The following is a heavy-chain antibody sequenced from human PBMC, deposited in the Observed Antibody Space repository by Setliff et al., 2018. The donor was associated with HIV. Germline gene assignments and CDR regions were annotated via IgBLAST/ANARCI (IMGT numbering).Heavy chain of an antibody. CDR1: GFTLSSYS. V-gene: IGHV3-21*01. CDR2: ITASSSYI. J-gene: IGHJ3*02. D-gene: IGHD4-17*01. CDR3: ARQPDYGDAFDK. Sequence: GGSLRLSCVASGFTLSSYSMHWVRQAPGKGLEWVSSITASSSYIFYADSVKGRFSISRDNAKNSLYLQMNSLRDDDTAVYYCARQPDYGDAFDKWGQGTMVT.